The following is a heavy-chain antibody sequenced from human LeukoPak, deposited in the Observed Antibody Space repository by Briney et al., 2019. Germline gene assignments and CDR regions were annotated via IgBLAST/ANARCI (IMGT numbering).Heavy chain of an antibody. J-gene: IGHJ5*02. Sequence: ASVKVSCKVSGYTLTELSMHWVRQAPGQGLEWMGWISAYNGNTNYAQKLQGRVTMTTDTSTSTAYMELRSLRSDDTAVYYCARVSLDILTGYYDNWFDPWGQGTLVTVSS. V-gene: IGHV1-18*01. CDR2: ISAYNGNT. D-gene: IGHD3-9*01. CDR1: GYTLTELS. CDR3: ARVSLDILTGYYDNWFDP.